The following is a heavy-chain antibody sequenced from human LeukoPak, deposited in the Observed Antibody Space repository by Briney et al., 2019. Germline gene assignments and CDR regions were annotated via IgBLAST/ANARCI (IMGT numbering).Heavy chain of an antibody. CDR1: GFTFSSYS. Sequence: GGSLRLSCAASGFTFSSYSMNWVRQAPGKGLEWVSYISSSSSTIYYADSVKGRFTISRDNAKNSLYLQMNSLRAEDTAVYYCARAEYSSSSYYYYYGMDVWGQGTTVTVSS. CDR3: ARAEYSSSSYYYYYGMDV. V-gene: IGHV3-48*04. J-gene: IGHJ6*02. CDR2: ISSSSSTI. D-gene: IGHD6-6*01.